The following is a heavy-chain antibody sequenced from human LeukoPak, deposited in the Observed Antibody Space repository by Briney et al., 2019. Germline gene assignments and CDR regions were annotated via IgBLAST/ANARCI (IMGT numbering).Heavy chain of an antibody. V-gene: IGHV1-2*02. J-gene: IGHJ4*02. CDR1: VYTFTGYY. CDR3: ARDGWVGAQVD. CDR2: VKPNSGGT. Sequence: ASVRVSCTASVYTFTGYYMHWGRHAPGQGLEWGGWVKPNSGGTNYVQKFQGRVTMTRDTSTSTAYMELSRLRSDDTDVYYCARDGWVGAQVDWGQGTLVTVSS. D-gene: IGHD1-26*01.